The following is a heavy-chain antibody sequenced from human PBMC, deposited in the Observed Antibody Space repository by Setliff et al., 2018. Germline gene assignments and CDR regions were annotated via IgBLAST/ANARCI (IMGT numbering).Heavy chain of an antibody. CDR2: VFVSGST. CDR1: GGSISTYY. J-gene: IGHJ6*03. Sequence: SETLSLTCTVSGGSISTYYWSWIRRPAGKGLEWIGRVFVSGSTNYNPSLKSRVTMSVDTSKNQFSLNLSSVTAADTAVYYCARAISGWYSAHYYYMDVWGKGTTVTVSS. V-gene: IGHV4-4*07. CDR3: ARAISGWYSAHYYYMDV. D-gene: IGHD6-19*01.